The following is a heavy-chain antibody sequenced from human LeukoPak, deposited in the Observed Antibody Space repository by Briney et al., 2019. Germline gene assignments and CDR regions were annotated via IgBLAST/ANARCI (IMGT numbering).Heavy chain of an antibody. CDR3: ASLRGSYSFYYYYMDV. Sequence: PGGSLRLSCAASGFTVSSNYMSWVRQAPGKGLEWVSVIYSGGSTYYADSVKGRFTISRDNSKNTLYLQMNSLRAKDTAVYYCASLRGSYSFYYYYMDVWGKGTTVTVSS. CDR2: IYSGGST. V-gene: IGHV3-53*01. CDR1: GFTVSSNY. J-gene: IGHJ6*03. D-gene: IGHD3-16*01.